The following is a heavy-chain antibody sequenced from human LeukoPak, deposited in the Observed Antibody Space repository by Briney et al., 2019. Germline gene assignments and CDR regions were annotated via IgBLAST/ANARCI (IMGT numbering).Heavy chain of an antibody. CDR3: AKGEQWLVRNNWFDP. D-gene: IGHD6-19*01. V-gene: IGHV3-48*04. Sequence: GGSLRLSCVVSGFTFSAYSMNWVRQAPGQGLEWVSYISSATTTKYYADSVKGRFTISRDNRKNSLYLQMNSLRAEDTAVYYCAKGEQWLVRNNWFDPWGQGTLVTVSS. J-gene: IGHJ5*02. CDR1: GFTFSAYS. CDR2: ISSATTTK.